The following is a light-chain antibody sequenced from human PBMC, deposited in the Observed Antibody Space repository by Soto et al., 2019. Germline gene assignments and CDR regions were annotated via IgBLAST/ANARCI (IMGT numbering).Light chain of an antibody. V-gene: IGKV3D-15*01. Sequence: EIVITQSPATLSVSPGERATLSCRASQSVTSDLAWYQQKPGQAPRLVIHGASTRATDIPARFSGSGSGTEFTLTISNLQSEDCAVYYCQQYNNRPYTFVQGTKLAIK. J-gene: IGKJ2*01. CDR2: GAS. CDR1: QSVTSD. CDR3: QQYNNRPYT.